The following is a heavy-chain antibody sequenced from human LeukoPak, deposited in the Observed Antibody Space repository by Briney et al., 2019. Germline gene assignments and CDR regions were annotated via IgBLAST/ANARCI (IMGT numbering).Heavy chain of an antibody. J-gene: IGHJ5*02. CDR3: AGAPTGGIIWFDP. CDR2: IYTSGST. D-gene: IGHD3-16*01. Sequence: SETLSLTCTVSGGSISSGSYDWSWIRQPAGKGLEWIGRIYTSGSTNYNPSLKSRVTISVDTSKNQFSLKLSSVTAADTAVYYCAGAPTGGIIWFDPWGQGTLVTVSS. CDR1: GGSISSGSYD. V-gene: IGHV4-61*02.